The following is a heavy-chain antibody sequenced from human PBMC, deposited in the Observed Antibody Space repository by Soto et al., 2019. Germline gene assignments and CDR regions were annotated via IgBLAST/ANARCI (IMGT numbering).Heavy chain of an antibody. CDR1: GGSFSGYY. V-gene: IGHV4-34*01. CDR2: INHSGST. CDR3: ARLKRQQLVRRDYYYGMDV. D-gene: IGHD6-13*01. J-gene: IGHJ6*02. Sequence: SQTLSLTCAVYGGSFSGYYWSWIRQPPGKGLEWIGEINHSGSTNYNPSLKSRVTISVDTSKNQFSLKLSSVTAADTAVYYCARLKRQQLVRRDYYYGMDVWGQGTTVTVSS.